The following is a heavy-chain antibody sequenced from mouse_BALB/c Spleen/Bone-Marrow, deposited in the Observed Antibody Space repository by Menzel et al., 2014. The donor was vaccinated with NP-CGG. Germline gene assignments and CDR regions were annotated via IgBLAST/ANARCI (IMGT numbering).Heavy chain of an antibody. CDR1: GFDFSRYW. Sequence: EVKLMESGGGLVQPGGSLKLSCAASGFDFSRYWMSWVRQAPGKGLEWIAEINPDSSTINYTPSLKDKFIISRDNAKNTLYLQMSKVRSEDTALYYCAPNWDRGFAYWGQGTLVTVSA. D-gene: IGHD4-1*01. V-gene: IGHV4-1*02. CDR2: INPDSSTI. CDR3: APNWDRGFAY. J-gene: IGHJ3*01.